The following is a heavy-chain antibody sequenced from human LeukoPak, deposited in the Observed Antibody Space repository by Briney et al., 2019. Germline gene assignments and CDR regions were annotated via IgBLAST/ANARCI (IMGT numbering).Heavy chain of an antibody. CDR3: GRSSGYSFFFDY. J-gene: IGHJ4*02. Sequence: GGSLRLSCAASGFTFSDYYMSWIRQAPGKGLEWVSYISSSGSTIYYADSVKGRFTISRDNAKNSLYLQMNSLRAEDTAVYYWGRSSGYSFFFDYWGKGTLVTVSS. D-gene: IGHD3-22*01. CDR1: GFTFSDYY. CDR2: ISSSGSTI. V-gene: IGHV3-11*01.